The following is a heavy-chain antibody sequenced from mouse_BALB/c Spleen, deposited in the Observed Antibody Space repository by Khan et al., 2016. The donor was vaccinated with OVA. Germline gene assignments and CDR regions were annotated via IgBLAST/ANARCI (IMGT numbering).Heavy chain of an antibody. CDR2: ISYSGST. CDR1: GYSITSDYA. CDR3: ARCFVY. J-gene: IGHJ3*01. Sequence: EVQLQESGPGLVKPSQSLSLTCTVTGYSITSDYAWNWIRQFPGNKLEWMGSISYSGSTSYIPSLKSRISINRDTSKQQFFLPLNSVTTEDTATYYCARCFVYWGQGTLVTV. V-gene: IGHV3-2*02.